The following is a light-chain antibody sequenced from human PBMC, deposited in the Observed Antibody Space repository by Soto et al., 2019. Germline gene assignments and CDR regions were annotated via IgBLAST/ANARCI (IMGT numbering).Light chain of an antibody. Sequence: QSALTQPASVSGSPGQSITMSCTGSSSDIGTYNFVSWYQQHADKAPRLILYEVSNRPSGVSSRFSGSKSGNSASLTISVLQPEDEAHYFCSSYAATSSLVFGGGTKLTVL. CDR1: SSDIGTYNF. CDR3: SSYAATSSLV. J-gene: IGLJ3*02. CDR2: EVS. V-gene: IGLV2-14*01.